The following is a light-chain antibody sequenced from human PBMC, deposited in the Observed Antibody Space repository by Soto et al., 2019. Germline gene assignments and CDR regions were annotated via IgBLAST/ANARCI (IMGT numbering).Light chain of an antibody. CDR2: NAS. J-gene: IGKJ5*01. V-gene: IGKV3-11*01. Sequence: EIVLTQSPATLSLSPGERALLSCRASQSVSTFLAGFQPKPGQPPRLLIYNASNRTTGIPARFSGSGSGTEFTRTISSLQSEEFAVYYCQQYNNWPPAITFGQGTRLEI. CDR3: QQYNNWPPAIT. CDR1: QSVSTF.